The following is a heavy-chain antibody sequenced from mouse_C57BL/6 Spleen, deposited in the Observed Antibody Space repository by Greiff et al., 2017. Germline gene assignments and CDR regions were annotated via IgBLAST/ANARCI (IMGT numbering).Heavy chain of an antibody. CDR2: INYDGSST. CDR3: ARDGGYYVGYFDY. Sequence: EVKLVESEGGLVQPGSSMKLSCTASGFTFSDYYMAWVRQVPEKGLEWVANINYDGSSTYYLDSLKSRFIISRDNAKNILYLQMSSLKSEDTATYYCARDGGYYVGYFDYWGQSTTLTVSS. V-gene: IGHV5-16*01. D-gene: IGHD2-3*01. J-gene: IGHJ2*01. CDR1: GFTFSDYY.